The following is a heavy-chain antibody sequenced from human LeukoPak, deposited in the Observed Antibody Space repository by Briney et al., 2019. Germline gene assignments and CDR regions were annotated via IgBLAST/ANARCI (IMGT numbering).Heavy chain of an antibody. CDR1: TFTFSSYS. CDR2: IIRIRSYI. D-gene: IGHD3-3*01. J-gene: IGHJ3*02. CDR3: ARDPKITIFGVVITRYAFDI. Sequence: GRSMRLSCAASTFTFSSYSMNCVRQPPGKGMEWVSSIIRIRSYIYYADFVKGRSTIYRHNAMNSLYLQMNSLRAEDTAVYYCARDPKITIFGVVITRYAFDIWGQGTMVTVSS. V-gene: IGHV3-21*01.